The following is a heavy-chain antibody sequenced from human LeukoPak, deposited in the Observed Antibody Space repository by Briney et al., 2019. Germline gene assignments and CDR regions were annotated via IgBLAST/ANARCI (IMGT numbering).Heavy chain of an antibody. Sequence: SETLSLTCAVYGGSFSGYYWSWIRQPPGKGLEWIGYIYYSGSTNYNPSLKSRVTISVDTSKNQFSLKLSSVTAADTAVYYCARVVMDTAMVIHYYYMDVWGKGTTVTVSS. D-gene: IGHD5-18*01. CDR2: IYYSGST. V-gene: IGHV4-59*01. CDR3: ARVVMDTAMVIHYYYMDV. CDR1: GGSFSGYY. J-gene: IGHJ6*03.